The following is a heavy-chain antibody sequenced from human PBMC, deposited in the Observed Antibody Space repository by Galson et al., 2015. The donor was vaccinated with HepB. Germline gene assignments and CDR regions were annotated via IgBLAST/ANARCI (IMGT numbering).Heavy chain of an antibody. D-gene: IGHD6-13*01. CDR2: ISYDGSNK. CDR3: AKRGWDSSWSLYYYYGMDV. V-gene: IGHV3-30*18. J-gene: IGHJ6*02. CDR1: GFTFSSYG. Sequence: SLRLSCAASGFTFSSYGMHWVRQAPGKGLEWVAVISYDGSNKYYADSVKGRFTISRDNSKNTLYLQMNSLRAEDTAVYYCAKRGWDSSWSLYYYYGMDVWGQGTTVTVSS.